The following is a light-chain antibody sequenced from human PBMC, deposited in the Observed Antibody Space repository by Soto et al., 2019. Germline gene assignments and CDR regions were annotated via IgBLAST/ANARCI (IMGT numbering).Light chain of an antibody. J-gene: IGLJ3*02. CDR1: RSNIGAGYD. CDR3: QSYDNSLSGSRV. V-gene: IGLV1-40*01. CDR2: GTN. Sequence: QPVLTQPPSLSGAPGQRVTISCTGSRSNIGAGYDVHWYQQLPGTAPKLLIYGTNNRPSGVPDRFAGSKSGMSASLAITGLQAADEANYYCQSYDNSLSGSRVFGGGTKLTVL.